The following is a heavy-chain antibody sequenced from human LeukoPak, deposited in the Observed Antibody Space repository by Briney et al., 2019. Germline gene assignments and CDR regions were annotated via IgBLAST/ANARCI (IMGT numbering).Heavy chain of an antibody. D-gene: IGHD3-10*01. Sequence: GGSLRLSCAASGFTFSSYWMSWVRQAPGKGLEWVANIKQDGSEKYYVDSVKGRFTISRDNAKNSLYLQMNSLRAEDTAVYYCARRHYGSGTNWFDPWGQGTLVTVSS. V-gene: IGHV3-7*01. CDR1: GFTFSSYW. J-gene: IGHJ5*02. CDR3: ARRHYGSGTNWFDP. CDR2: IKQDGSEK.